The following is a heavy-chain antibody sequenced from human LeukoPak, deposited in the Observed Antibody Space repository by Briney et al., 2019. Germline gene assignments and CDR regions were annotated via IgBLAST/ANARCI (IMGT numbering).Heavy chain of an antibody. J-gene: IGHJ4*02. CDR3: ARTSGVTRGH. CDR2: IRDKRYSDTT. V-gene: IGHV3-72*01. D-gene: IGHD4-17*01. CDR1: GFTFSNAW. Sequence: GGSLRLSCAGSGFTFSNAWMTWVRQAPGKGLEWVGRIRDKRYSDTTEYVATVKGRFTISRDDSQNSLYLHMNSLKTEDTAVYYCARTSGVTRGHWGQGTLITVSS.